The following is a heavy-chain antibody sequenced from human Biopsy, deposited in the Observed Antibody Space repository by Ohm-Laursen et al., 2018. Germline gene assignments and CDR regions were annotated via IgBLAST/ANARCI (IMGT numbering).Heavy chain of an antibody. D-gene: IGHD2-21*01. CDR1: GFTFSSHA. V-gene: IGHV3-23*01. Sequence: SLRLSCAASGFTFSSHAMAWVRQAPGKGLEWVSGIRDSGDSAYCADSVKGRFTISRDNSRNTLYLQMNSLRAEDTAVYFCTNHYCGGITCLMNFWGQGTLVTVSS. CDR2: IRDSGDSA. CDR3: TNHYCGGITCLMNF. J-gene: IGHJ4*02.